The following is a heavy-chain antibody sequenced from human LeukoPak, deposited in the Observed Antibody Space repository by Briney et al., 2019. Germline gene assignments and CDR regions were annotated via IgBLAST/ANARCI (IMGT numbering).Heavy chain of an antibody. V-gene: IGHV3-23*01. Sequence: GGSLRLSCSASGFSFSSDGMSWVRQAPGKGLEWVSGILGGAGSTYYADSVKGRFTISRDNAKNSLYLQMNSLRAEDTAVYYCARTSGYDYPLDYWGQGTLVTVSS. CDR1: GFSFSSDG. D-gene: IGHD5-12*01. CDR3: ARTSGYDYPLDY. CDR2: ILGGAGST. J-gene: IGHJ4*02.